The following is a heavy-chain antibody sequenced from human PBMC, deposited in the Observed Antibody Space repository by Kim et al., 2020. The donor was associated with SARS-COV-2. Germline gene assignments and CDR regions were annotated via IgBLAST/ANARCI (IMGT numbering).Heavy chain of an antibody. J-gene: IGHJ5*02. D-gene: IGHD5-18*01. CDR3: AREKYSYGTYNWFDP. Sequence: QKFQGRVTMTRDTSTSTVYMELSSLRSEDTAVYYCAREKYSYGTYNWFDPWGQGTLVTVSS. V-gene: IGHV1-46*01.